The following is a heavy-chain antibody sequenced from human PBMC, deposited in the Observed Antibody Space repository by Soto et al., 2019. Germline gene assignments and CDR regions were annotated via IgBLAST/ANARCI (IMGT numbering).Heavy chain of an antibody. CDR2: ISGSGGST. J-gene: IGHJ1*01. Sequence: GSLRLSCAASGFTFVSYAVSCGRHSALKWLEWVSAISGSGGSTYYADSVKGRFTISRDNSKNTLYLQMNSLRAEDTAVYCCAKSNTYCSGGSCSEYFQHWGQGTLVTVSS. V-gene: IGHV3-23*01. CDR1: GFTFVSYA. D-gene: IGHD2-15*01. CDR3: AKSNTYCSGGSCSEYFQH.